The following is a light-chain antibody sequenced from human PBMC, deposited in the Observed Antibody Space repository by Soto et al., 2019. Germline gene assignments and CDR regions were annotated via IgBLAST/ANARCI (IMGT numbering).Light chain of an antibody. CDR3: TSFSSSGTRYV. CDR1: NSDIGGYNY. Sequence: QSALTQPASVSGSPGQSITISCTGTNSDIGGYNYVSWYQQHPGKAPKLMIYDVSNRPSGVSDRFFGSKSGNTASLTISGLQAEDEADYYCTSFSSSGTRYVFRSGTKLTVL. V-gene: IGLV2-14*01. CDR2: DVS. J-gene: IGLJ1*01.